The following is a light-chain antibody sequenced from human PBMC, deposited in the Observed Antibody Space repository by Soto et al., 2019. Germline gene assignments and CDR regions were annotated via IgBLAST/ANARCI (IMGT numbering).Light chain of an antibody. CDR2: LGS. J-gene: IGKJ1*01. CDR3: MQALQTPWT. CDR1: HILLHSDGYNY. V-gene: IGKV2-28*01. Sequence: DIVLTESPLSLPVTPVEPSSISCRSSHILLHSDGYNYLDWYLQKPGQSPQLLIYLGSNRASGVPDRFSGSGSGTDFTLKISRVEAEDVGVYYCMQALQTPWTFGQGTKVDIK.